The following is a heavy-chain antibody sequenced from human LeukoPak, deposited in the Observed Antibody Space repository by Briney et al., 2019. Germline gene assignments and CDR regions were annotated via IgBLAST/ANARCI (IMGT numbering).Heavy chain of an antibody. D-gene: IGHD2/OR15-2a*01. V-gene: IGHV6-1*01. J-gene: IGHJ1*01. Sequence: SQTLSLTCAVPGDSVSSSSAVWNWIRQSPSRGLEWLGRTYYRSKWHYDYAISVKSRITINPDTSKIQFSLQLNSVTPEDTAVYYCARSAYFAEYFHHWGQGSLVTVSS. CDR1: GDSVSSSSAV. CDR3: ARSAYFAEYFHH. CDR2: TYYRSKWHY.